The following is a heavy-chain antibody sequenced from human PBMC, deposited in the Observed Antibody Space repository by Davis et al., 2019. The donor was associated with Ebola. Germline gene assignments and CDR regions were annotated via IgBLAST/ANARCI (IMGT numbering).Heavy chain of an antibody. J-gene: IGHJ4*02. Sequence: GESLKISCAASGFTFTNFAMSWVRQAPGKGLEWVSVLSAAGTTYYADSVKGRFTISRDISKDMIFLQMNSLRAEDTAVYYCAAGHYTNQNGWGQGTLVTVAS. V-gene: IGHV3-23*01. CDR2: LSAAGTT. CDR1: GFTFTNFA. CDR3: AAGHYTNQNG. D-gene: IGHD2-8*01.